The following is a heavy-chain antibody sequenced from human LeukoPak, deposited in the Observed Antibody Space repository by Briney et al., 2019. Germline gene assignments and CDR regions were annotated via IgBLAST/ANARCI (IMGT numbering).Heavy chain of an antibody. Sequence: PGGSLRLSCAASGFTVSSNYMSWVRQAPGKGLEWVSVIYGGGSTYYADSVRGRFTISRDNSKNTLFLQMNSLRAEDTAVYYCARGTDSYYYYMDVWGQGALVTVSS. CDR2: IYGGGST. D-gene: IGHD2-8*02. CDR1: GFTVSSNY. V-gene: IGHV3-53*01. J-gene: IGHJ6*03. CDR3: ARGTDSYYYYMDV.